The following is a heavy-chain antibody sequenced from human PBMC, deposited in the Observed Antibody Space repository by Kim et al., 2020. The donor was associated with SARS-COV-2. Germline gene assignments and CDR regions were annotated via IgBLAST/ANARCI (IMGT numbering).Heavy chain of an antibody. Sequence: SVKVSCKASGGTFSSYAISWVRQAPGQGLEWMGGIIPIFGTANYAQKFQGRVTITADESTSTAYMELSSLRSEDTAVYYCASPHGPVTTSVNPFDIWGQGTMVTVSS. CDR2: IIPIFGTA. CDR3: ASPHGPVTTSVNPFDI. CDR1: GGTFSSYA. D-gene: IGHD4-17*01. V-gene: IGHV1-69*13. J-gene: IGHJ3*02.